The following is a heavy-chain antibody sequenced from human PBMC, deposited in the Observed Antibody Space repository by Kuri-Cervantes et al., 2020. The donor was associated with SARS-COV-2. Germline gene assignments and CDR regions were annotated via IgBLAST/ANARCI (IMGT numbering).Heavy chain of an antibody. CDR1: GYTFTSYG. V-gene: IGHV1-18*01. J-gene: IGHJ4*02. CDR2: MNPNSGNT. CDR3: ARVLEYSGYERDY. D-gene: IGHD5-12*01. Sequence: ASVKVSCKASGYTFTSYGISWVRQAPGQGLEWMGWMNPNSGNTNYAQKLQGRVTMTTDTSTSTAYMELSRLRSDDTAVYYCARVLEYSGYERDYWGQGTLVTVSS.